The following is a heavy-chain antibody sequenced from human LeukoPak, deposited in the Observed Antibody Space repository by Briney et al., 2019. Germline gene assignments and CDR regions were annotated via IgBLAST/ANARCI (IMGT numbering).Heavy chain of an antibody. CDR2: ISGSGGST. V-gene: IGHV3-23*01. CDR3: AREGRSNLGGFDY. CDR1: GFTFSSYG. Sequence: GGSLRLSCAASGFTFSSYGMSWVRQAPGKGLEWVSAISGSGGSTYYADSVKGRFTISRDNSKNTLYLQMNSLRAEDTAVYYCAREGRSNLGGFDYWGQGTLVTVSS. D-gene: IGHD6-13*01. J-gene: IGHJ4*02.